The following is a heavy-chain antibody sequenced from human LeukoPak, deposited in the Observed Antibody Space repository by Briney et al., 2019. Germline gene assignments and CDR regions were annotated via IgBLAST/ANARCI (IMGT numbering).Heavy chain of an antibody. CDR3: ARVRIAARPFDY. D-gene: IGHD6-6*01. V-gene: IGHV4-34*01. CDR2: INHSGST. Sequence: SETQSLTCAVYGGSFSGYYWSWIRQPPGKGLEWIGEINHSGSTNYNPSLKSRVTISVDTSKNQFSLKLSSVTAADTAVYYCARVRIAARPFDYWGQGTLVTVSS. CDR1: GGSFSGYY. J-gene: IGHJ4*02.